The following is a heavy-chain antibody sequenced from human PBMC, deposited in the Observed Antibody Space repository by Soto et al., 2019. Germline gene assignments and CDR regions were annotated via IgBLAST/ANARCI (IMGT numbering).Heavy chain of an antibody. CDR1: GYTFTSYA. J-gene: IGHJ5*02. CDR2: INAGNGNT. Sequence: ASVKVSCKASGYTFTSYAMHWVRQAPGQRLEWMGWINAGNGNTKYSQKFQGRVTITRDTSAGTAYMELSSLRSEDTAVYYCARDLEPYGDYPWDWIDPSGQATLVTVSS. CDR3: ARDLEPYGDYPWDWIDP. V-gene: IGHV1-3*01. D-gene: IGHD4-17*01.